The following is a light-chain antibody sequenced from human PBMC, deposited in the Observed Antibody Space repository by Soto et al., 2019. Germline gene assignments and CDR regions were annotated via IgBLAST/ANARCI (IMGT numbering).Light chain of an antibody. J-gene: IGKJ2*01. Sequence: DIQMTQSPSSLSASVGDRVTITCRASQSISTYLIWYQQKPGKAPKILIYVASSLESGVPSRFSGSGSGTDFTLTISSLQPEDFATYYCQQSYSNPLPFGQGTKLEIK. V-gene: IGKV1-39*01. CDR2: VAS. CDR1: QSISTY. CDR3: QQSYSNPLP.